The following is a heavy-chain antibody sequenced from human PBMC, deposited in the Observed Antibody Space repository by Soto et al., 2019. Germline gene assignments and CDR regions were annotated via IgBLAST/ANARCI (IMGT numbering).Heavy chain of an antibody. J-gene: IGHJ6*04. CDR1: GFTVSSNY. Sequence: GGSLRLSCAASGFTVSSNYMSWVRQAPGKGLEWVSVIYSGGSTYYADSVKGRFTISRDNSKNTLYLQMNSLRAEDTAVYYCARGAQLWFGDVWGKGTTVTVSS. V-gene: IGHV3-66*01. CDR2: IYSGGST. CDR3: ARGAQLWFGDV. D-gene: IGHD3-10*01.